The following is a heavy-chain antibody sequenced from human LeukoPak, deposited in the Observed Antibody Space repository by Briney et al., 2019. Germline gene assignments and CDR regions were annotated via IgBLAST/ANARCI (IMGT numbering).Heavy chain of an antibody. CDR2: VSSSGIST. J-gene: IGHJ3*01. CDR3: ARACGGGSCYLAAFDL. D-gene: IGHD2-15*01. CDR1: GFTFTTYA. V-gene: IGHV3-23*01. Sequence: GGSLRLSCAASGFTFTTYAMSGVRQAPGKGLEWVSAVSSSGISTYYADSVKGRFTISRDNSKTTQYLQINSLSAEDTAVYYCARACGGGSCYLAAFDLWGQGTVVTVSS.